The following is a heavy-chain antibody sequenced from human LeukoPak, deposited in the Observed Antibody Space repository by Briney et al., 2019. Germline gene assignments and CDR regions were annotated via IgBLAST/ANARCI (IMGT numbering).Heavy chain of an antibody. Sequence: SETLSLTCAVYGGSFSGYYWSWIRQPPGKWLEWIGEINHSGSTNYNPSLKSRVTISVDTSKNQFSLKLSSVTAADTAVYYCARGRGYPTSYYFDYWGQGTLVTVSS. CDR3: ARGRGYPTSYYFDY. CDR2: INHSGST. J-gene: IGHJ4*02. D-gene: IGHD5-12*01. V-gene: IGHV4-34*01. CDR1: GGSFSGYY.